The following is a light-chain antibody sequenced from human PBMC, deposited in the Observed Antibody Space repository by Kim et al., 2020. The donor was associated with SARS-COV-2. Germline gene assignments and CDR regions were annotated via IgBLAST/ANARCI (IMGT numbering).Light chain of an antibody. CDR1: SSDVGSYNL. CDR2: EGS. Sequence: GQSITISCTGTSSDVGSYNLVSWYQRHPGKAPKLMIYEGSKRPSGVSNRFSGSKSGNTASLTISGLQAEDEADYYCCSYAGSSTLMFGGGTKLTVL. CDR3: CSYAGSSTLM. V-gene: IGLV2-23*01. J-gene: IGLJ3*02.